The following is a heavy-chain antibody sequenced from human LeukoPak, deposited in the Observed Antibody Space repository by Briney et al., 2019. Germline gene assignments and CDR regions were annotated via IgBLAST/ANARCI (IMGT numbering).Heavy chain of an antibody. CDR1: GFTFSSYS. Sequence: GGSLRLSCAASGFTFSSYSMNWVRQAPGKGLEWVSSISSSSSYIYYADSVKGRFTISRDNAKNSLYLQMNSLRAEDTAVYYCARDGQWLVSEYYYYYYYMDVWGKGTTATVSS. D-gene: IGHD6-19*01. CDR3: ARDGQWLVSEYYYYYYYMDV. CDR2: ISSSSSYI. V-gene: IGHV3-21*01. J-gene: IGHJ6*03.